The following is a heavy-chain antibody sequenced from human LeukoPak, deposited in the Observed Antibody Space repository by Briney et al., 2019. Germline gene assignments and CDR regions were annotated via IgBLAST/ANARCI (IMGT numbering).Heavy chain of an antibody. CDR3: ARVRDYVWGSFGAFDI. D-gene: IGHD3-16*01. CDR1: GGSISSSSYY. Sequence: PSETLSLTCTVSGGSISSSSYYWGWIRQPPGKGLEWIGSIYYSGSTYYNPSLKSRVTISVDTSKNQFSLKLSSVTAADTAVYYCARVRDYVWGSFGAFDIWGQGTMVTVSS. CDR2: IYYSGST. J-gene: IGHJ3*02. V-gene: IGHV4-39*07.